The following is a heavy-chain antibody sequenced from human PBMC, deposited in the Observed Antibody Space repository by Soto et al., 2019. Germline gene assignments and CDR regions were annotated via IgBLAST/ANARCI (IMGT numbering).Heavy chain of an antibody. CDR2: IYHSGST. D-gene: IGHD2-2*01. J-gene: IGHJ6*02. V-gene: IGHV4-38-2*01. CDR1: GYSISSVYY. CDR3: ARRVIGYCSSTSCYPGVYYYYGMDV. Sequence: SETLSLTCAVSGYSISSVYYCGWIRQTPGKGLEWIGSIYHSGSTYYNPSLKSRVTISVDTSKNQFSLKLSSVTAADTAVYYCARRVIGYCSSTSCYPGVYYYYGMDVWGQGTTVTVSS.